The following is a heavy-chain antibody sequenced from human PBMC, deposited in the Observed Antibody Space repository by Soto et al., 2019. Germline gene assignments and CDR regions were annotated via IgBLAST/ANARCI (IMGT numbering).Heavy chain of an antibody. CDR1: GGTFSSYA. V-gene: IGHV1-69*01. J-gene: IGHJ4*02. Sequence: QVQLVQSGAEVKKPGSSVKVSCKASGGTFSSYAISWVRQAPGQGLEWMGGIIPIFGTANYAQKFQCRVTITADESTSTAYMELSSLRSEDTAVYYCARGDHYYDSSGYYYALGYWGQGTLVTVSS. CDR3: ARGDHYYDSSGYYYALGY. D-gene: IGHD3-22*01. CDR2: IIPIFGTA.